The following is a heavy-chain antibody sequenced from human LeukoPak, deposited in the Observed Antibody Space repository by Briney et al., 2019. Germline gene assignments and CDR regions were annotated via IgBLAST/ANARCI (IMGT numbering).Heavy chain of an antibody. CDR1: GFTFSSYA. D-gene: IGHD4-17*01. CDR2: ISGSGGST. J-gene: IGHJ4*02. CDR3: AKARRALTTVTTSSDY. Sequence: GGSLRLSCAASGFTFSSYAMSWVRQAPGKGLEWVSAISGSGGSTYYADSVKGRFTISRDNSKNTLYLQMNSLRAEDTAVCYCAKARRALTTVTTSSDYWGQGTLVTVSS. V-gene: IGHV3-23*01.